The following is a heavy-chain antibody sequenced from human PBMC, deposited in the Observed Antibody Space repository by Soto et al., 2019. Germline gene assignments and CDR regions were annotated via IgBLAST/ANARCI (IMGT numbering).Heavy chain of an antibody. CDR2: IDPSDSYT. V-gene: IGHV5-10-1*01. D-gene: IGHD3-16*01. CDR1: GYSYAEYW. CDR3: ARRLIPHSNYDSFDP. Sequence: GEALTISCEGSGYSYAEYWISWVRQTPGKGLEWLGRIDPSDSYTNYSPSFQGHVSISVDKSINTVYLQWSSLKASDTAIYYCARRLIPHSNYDSFDPWGQGNLVTGSS. J-gene: IGHJ5*02.